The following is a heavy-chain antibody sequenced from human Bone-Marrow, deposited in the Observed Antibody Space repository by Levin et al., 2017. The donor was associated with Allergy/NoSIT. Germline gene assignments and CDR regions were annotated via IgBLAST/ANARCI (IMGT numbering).Heavy chain of an antibody. D-gene: IGHD3-10*01. CDR2: IYFSGRT. CDR1: GGSLNTFY. CDR3: ARGWVRGENWVDP. J-gene: IGHJ5*02. V-gene: IGHV4-59*01. Sequence: SQTLSLTCTVSGGSLNTFYWTWIRQTPGRGLQWIGYIYFSGRTAYNPSLESRVNISLDTSKNQFSLTVTSMTAADTGVYYCARGWVRGENWVDPWGQGIQVTVSS.